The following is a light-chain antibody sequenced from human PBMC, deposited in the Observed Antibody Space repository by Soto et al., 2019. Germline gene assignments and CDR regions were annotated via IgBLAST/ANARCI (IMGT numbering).Light chain of an antibody. CDR2: GAS. J-gene: IGKJ4*01. CDR3: QPYGSSPPT. Sequence: EIVLTQSPGTLSLSPGERATLSCRASQSVSQNFLAWYQQKPGQAPRLLINGASSRATGIPDRFSGSGSVTDFSPAIERLEPEDFAVYFCQPYGSSPPTFGGGTKVAIK. V-gene: IGKV3-20*01. CDR1: QSVSQNF.